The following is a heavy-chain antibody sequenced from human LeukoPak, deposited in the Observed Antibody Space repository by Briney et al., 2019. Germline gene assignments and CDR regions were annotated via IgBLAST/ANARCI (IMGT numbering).Heavy chain of an antibody. CDR2: ISSSGSTI. J-gene: IGHJ6*04. V-gene: IGHV3-48*03. CDR3: AELGITMIGGV. D-gene: IGHD3-10*02. Sequence: GGSLRLSCAASGFTFSSYGMNWVRQAPGKGLVWVSYISSSGSTIYYADSVKGRFTISRDNAKNSLYLQMNSLRAEDTAVYYCAELGITMIGGVWGKGTTVTISS. CDR1: GFTFSSYG.